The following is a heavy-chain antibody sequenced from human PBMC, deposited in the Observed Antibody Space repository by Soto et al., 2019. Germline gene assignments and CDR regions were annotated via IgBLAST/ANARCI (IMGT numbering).Heavy chain of an antibody. J-gene: IGHJ5*02. Sequence: ASVKVSCKASGYTFTMYAISWVRQAPGQGLEWMGWISAYNGNTNYAQKFQGRVTMTTDTSTSTGYMEVRSLRSDDTAMYYCARSPAATGTSCFDPWGQGTLVTVSS. V-gene: IGHV1-18*04. D-gene: IGHD6-13*01. CDR1: GYTFTMYA. CDR3: ARSPAATGTSCFDP. CDR2: ISAYNGNT.